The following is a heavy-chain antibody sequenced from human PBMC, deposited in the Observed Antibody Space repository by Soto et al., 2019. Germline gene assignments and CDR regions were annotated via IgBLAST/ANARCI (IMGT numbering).Heavy chain of an antibody. CDR1: GGSISSSSYY. D-gene: IGHD6-19*01. CDR2: IYYSGST. Sequence: SETLSLTCTVSGGSISSSSYYWGWIRQPPGKGLEWIGSIYYSGSTYYNPSLKSRVTISVDTSKNQFSLKLSSVTAADTAVYYSARSRLSYYYYYMDVWGKGTTVTVSS. J-gene: IGHJ6*03. CDR3: ARSRLSYYYYYMDV. V-gene: IGHV4-39*01.